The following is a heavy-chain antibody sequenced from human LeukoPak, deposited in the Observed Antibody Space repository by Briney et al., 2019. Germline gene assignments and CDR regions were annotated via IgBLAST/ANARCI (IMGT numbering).Heavy chain of an antibody. CDR2: ISGSGGST. D-gene: IGHD3-22*01. CDR1: GFTFSSYS. Sequence: GGSLRLSCAASGFTFSSYSMNWVRQAPGKGLEWVSAISGSGGSTYYADSVKGRFTISRDNSKNTLYLQMNSLGAEDTAVYYCAREYYYDSSGYYGRFDYWGQGTLVTVSS. J-gene: IGHJ4*02. CDR3: AREYYYDSSGYYGRFDY. V-gene: IGHV3-23*01.